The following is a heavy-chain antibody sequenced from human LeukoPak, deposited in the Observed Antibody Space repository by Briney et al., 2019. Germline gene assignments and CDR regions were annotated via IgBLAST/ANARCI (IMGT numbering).Heavy chain of an antibody. J-gene: IGHJ4*02. CDR2: INPNSGGT. CDR1: GYTFTGYY. V-gene: IGHV1-2*02. Sequence: GASVKVSCKASGYTFTGYYMHWVRQAPGQGLEWMGWINPNSGGTNYAQKFQGRVTMTRDTSISTAYMELSRLRSDDTAVYYCAREVRAAGTMLIDYWGQGTLVTVSS. D-gene: IGHD6-13*01. CDR3: AREVRAAGTMLIDY.